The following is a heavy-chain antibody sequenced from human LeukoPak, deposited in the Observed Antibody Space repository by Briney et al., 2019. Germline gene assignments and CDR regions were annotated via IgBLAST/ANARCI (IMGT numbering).Heavy chain of an antibody. CDR3: ATGPPEATIRLPFDY. V-gene: IGHV3-23*01. D-gene: IGHD5-12*01. Sequence: GGSLRLSCAASGFTFSSYAMGWVRQAPGKGLEWVSAISGSGGSTYYADSVKGRFTISRDNSKNTLYLQMNSLRAEDTAVYYCATGPPEATIRLPFDYWGQGTLVTVSS. J-gene: IGHJ4*02. CDR2: ISGSGGST. CDR1: GFTFSSYA.